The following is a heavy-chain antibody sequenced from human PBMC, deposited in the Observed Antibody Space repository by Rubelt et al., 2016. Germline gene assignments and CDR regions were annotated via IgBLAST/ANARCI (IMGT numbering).Heavy chain of an antibody. CDR1: GFTFSNYA. V-gene: IGHV3-23*04. CDR3: AKGNLQLWSHTDY. D-gene: IGHD5-18*01. CDR2: ISGGGVGT. J-gene: IGHJ4*02. Sequence: EVELVESGGGLVQPGGYLRLSCAASGFTFSNYAMAWVRQPPGNGLECVSGISGGGVGTYYADSVKGTFNIHSDNSKNTLYRQMKSMRAEDTAVYYCAKGNLQLWSHTDYWGQGTLVTVSS.